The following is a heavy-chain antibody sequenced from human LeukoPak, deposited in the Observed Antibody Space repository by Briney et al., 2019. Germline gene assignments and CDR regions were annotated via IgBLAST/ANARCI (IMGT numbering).Heavy chain of an antibody. CDR3: AKDQKRRITMIVVVIRYFDY. CDR1: GFTFSSYA. CDR2: ISGSGGST. D-gene: IGHD3-22*01. Sequence: PGGSLRLSCAASGFTFSSYAMSWVRQAPGKGLDWVSAISGSGGSTYYADSVKGRFTISRDNSKNTLYLQMNSLRAEDTAVYYCAKDQKRRITMIVVVIRYFDYWGQGTLVTVSS. V-gene: IGHV3-23*01. J-gene: IGHJ4*02.